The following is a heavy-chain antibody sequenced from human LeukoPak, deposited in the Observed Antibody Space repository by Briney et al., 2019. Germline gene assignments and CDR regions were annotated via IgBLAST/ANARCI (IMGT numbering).Heavy chain of an antibody. J-gene: IGHJ4*02. CDR3: ARDALSFGWELVELDY. D-gene: IGHD3-9*01. CDR2: ISYDGSNK. Sequence: TGGSLRLSCAASGFTFSSYAMHWVRQAPGKGLEWVAVISYDGSNKYYADSVKGRFTISRDNSKNTLYLQMNSLRTEDTAVYYCARDALSFGWELVELDYWGQGTLVTVPS. V-gene: IGHV3-30-3*01. CDR1: GFTFSSYA.